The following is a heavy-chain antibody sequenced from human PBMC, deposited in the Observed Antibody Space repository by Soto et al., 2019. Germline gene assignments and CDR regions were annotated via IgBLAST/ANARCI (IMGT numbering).Heavy chain of an antibody. D-gene: IGHD3-22*01. CDR2: INPDGSEK. V-gene: IGHV3-7*01. CDR3: AYSSAYAYFFDP. CDR1: GFSFSSKW. J-gene: IGHJ5*02. Sequence: GESLKISCAASGFSFSSKWMTWVRQAPGKGLEWVANINPDGSEKQYVDSVRGRFTISRDNAKNSLYLQMNSLRAEDTAVYFCAYSSAYAYFFDPWGQGTLVTVSS.